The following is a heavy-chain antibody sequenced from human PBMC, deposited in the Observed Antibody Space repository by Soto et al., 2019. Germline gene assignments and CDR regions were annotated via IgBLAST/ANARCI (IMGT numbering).Heavy chain of an antibody. CDR2: ISFNGNSL. D-gene: IGHD3-9*01. CDR3: ARPFDTITYYFDY. CDR1: EFSFSSYA. V-gene: IGHV3-30-3*01. J-gene: IGHJ4*02. Sequence: PGGSLRLSCTASEFSFSSYAMHWIRQSPGKGLEWVAVISFNGNSLHYADSVKDRFTISRDNSKSTLYLQMNNMRTEDTAVYYCARPFDTITYYFDYWGQGTLVTVSS.